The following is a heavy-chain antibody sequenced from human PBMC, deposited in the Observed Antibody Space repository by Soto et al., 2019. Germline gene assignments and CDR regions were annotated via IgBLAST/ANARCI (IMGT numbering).Heavy chain of an antibody. CDR1: GGTFSSYT. CDR2: IIPILGIA. CDR3: ARDEDAAGTWYFDL. D-gene: IGHD6-13*01. V-gene: IGHV1-69*08. Sequence: QVQLVQSGAEVKKPGSSVKVSCKASGGTFSSYTISWVRQAPGQGLEWMGRIIPILGIANYAQKFQGKVTMTADKPTSTAYMELRSLRSEDTAVYYCARDEDAAGTWYFDLWGRGTLVTVSS. J-gene: IGHJ2*01.